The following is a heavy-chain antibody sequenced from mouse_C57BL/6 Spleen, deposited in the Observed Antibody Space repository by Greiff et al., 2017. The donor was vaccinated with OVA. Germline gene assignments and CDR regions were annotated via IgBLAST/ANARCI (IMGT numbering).Heavy chain of an antibody. V-gene: IGHV1-50*01. J-gene: IGHJ3*01. Sequence: QVQLQQPGAELVKPGASVTLSCKASGYTFTSYWMQWVKQRPGQGLEWIGEIDPSASCTNYNQKFKGKAILTVDTSSSTAYMQLSSLTSEDSAVYYCARGVYGSSYLAYWGQGTLVTVSA. CDR3: ARGVYGSSYLAY. CDR1: GYTFTSYW. D-gene: IGHD1-1*01. CDR2: IDPSASCT.